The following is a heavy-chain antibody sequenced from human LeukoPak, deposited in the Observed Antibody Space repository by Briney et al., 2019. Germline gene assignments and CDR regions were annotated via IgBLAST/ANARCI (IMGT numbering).Heavy chain of an antibody. CDR2: TIPLFNTA. D-gene: IGHD3-16*02. CDR1: GYTFTSYY. J-gene: IGHJ3*02. CDR3: AREDQFVIQRAFDI. Sequence: GASVKVSCKASGYTFTSYYMHWVRQAPGQGLEWMGGTIPLFNTANYAHKFQGRINIIADEATNTAYMELTGLRSEDTAVYYCAREDQFVIQRAFDIWGQGTVVTVSS. V-gene: IGHV1-69*13.